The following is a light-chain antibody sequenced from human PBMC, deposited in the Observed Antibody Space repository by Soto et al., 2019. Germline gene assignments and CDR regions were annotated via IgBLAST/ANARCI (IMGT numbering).Light chain of an antibody. V-gene: IGKV3-20*01. CDR3: QQFSSYPLT. Sequence: ETVMTQSPATLSVSPGERATLSCRASQTVRNNYLAWYQQKPGQAPRLLIYDASSRATGIPDRFSGGGSGTDFTLTISRLEPEDFAVYYCQQFSSYPLTFGGGTKV. J-gene: IGKJ4*01. CDR2: DAS. CDR1: QTVRNNY.